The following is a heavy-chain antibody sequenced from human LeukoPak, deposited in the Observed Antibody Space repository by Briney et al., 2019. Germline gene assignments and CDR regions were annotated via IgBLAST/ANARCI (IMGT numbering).Heavy chain of an antibody. Sequence: SETLSLTCAVYGGSFSGYYWGWIRQPPGKGLEWIGEINHSGSTNYNPSLKSRVTISVDTSKNQFSLKLSSVTAADTAVYYCARPGPLPYYDFWSGTDAFDIWGQGTMVTVSS. D-gene: IGHD3-3*01. CDR2: INHSGST. CDR3: ARPGPLPYYDFWSGTDAFDI. CDR1: GGSFSGYY. V-gene: IGHV4-34*01. J-gene: IGHJ3*02.